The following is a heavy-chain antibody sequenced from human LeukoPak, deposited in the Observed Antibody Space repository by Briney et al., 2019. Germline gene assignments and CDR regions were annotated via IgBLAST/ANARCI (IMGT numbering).Heavy chain of an antibody. CDR1: GYTFTSYY. Sequence: GASVKVSCKASGYTFTSYYMHWVRQAPGQGLEWMGIINPSGGSTSYAQKFQGRVTMTRDMSTSTVYMELSSLRSEDTAVYYCARGRGAKPPKLDAFDIWGQGTMVTVSS. D-gene: IGHD1-26*01. J-gene: IGHJ3*02. CDR3: ARGRGAKPPKLDAFDI. V-gene: IGHV1-46*01. CDR2: INPSGGST.